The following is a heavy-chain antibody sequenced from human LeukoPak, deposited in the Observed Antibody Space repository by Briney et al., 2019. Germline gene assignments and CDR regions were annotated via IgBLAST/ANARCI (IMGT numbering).Heavy chain of an antibody. V-gene: IGHV4-30-4*01. CDR2: IYFSGTT. CDR1: GGSISSGDYY. J-gene: IGHJ4*02. Sequence: SETLSLTCTVSGGSISSGDYYWSWVRQPPGKALEWIGYIYFSGTTYYKPALKSRVSMSVDTSKNQFSLKLSSVTAADTAMYYCARSTGWLQPFDYWGQGTLVTVSS. CDR3: ARSTGWLQPFDY. D-gene: IGHD5-24*01.